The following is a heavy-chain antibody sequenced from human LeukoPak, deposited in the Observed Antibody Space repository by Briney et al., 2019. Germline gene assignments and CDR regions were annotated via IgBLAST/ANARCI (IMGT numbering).Heavy chain of an antibody. Sequence: SETLSLTCTVSGGSLSHSRYHWGWIRQPPGKGLEWIGIIYYSGSTYYSPSLKGRVTISVDTSKNQFSLKLNSVTAADTAVYYCESRSEYGDPFNYGGQGTLVTVSS. V-gene: IGHV4-39*01. CDR1: GGSLSHSRYH. J-gene: IGHJ4*02. D-gene: IGHD4-17*01. CDR3: ESRSEYGDPFNY. CDR2: IYYSGST.